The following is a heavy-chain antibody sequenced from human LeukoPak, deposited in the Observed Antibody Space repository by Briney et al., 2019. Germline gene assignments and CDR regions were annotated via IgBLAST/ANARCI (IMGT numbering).Heavy chain of an antibody. D-gene: IGHD3-22*01. V-gene: IGHV4-30-4*01. Sequence: SQTLSLTCTVSGGSISSGDYYWSWIRQPPGKGLEWIAYMYYSGSTYYNPSLKSRVTMSADTSTNQLSLKLSSVTAPDTPVYYCARPYYYDSRIDPWGQGILVTVSS. CDR3: ARPYYYDSRIDP. CDR1: GGSISSGDYY. J-gene: IGHJ5*02. CDR2: MYYSGST.